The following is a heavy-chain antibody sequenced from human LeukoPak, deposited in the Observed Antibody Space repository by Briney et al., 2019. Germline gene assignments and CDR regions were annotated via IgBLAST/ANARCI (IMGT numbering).Heavy chain of an antibody. Sequence: SGTLSLTCTVSGGSISSYYWSWIRQPPGKGLEWIGYIYYSGSTNYNPSLKSRVTISVDTSKNQFSLKLSSVTAADTAVYYCARRIAAAGYYYYYGMDVWGQGTTVTVSS. J-gene: IGHJ6*02. CDR3: ARRIAAAGYYYYYGMDV. D-gene: IGHD6-13*01. CDR2: IYYSGST. CDR1: GGSISSYY. V-gene: IGHV4-59*08.